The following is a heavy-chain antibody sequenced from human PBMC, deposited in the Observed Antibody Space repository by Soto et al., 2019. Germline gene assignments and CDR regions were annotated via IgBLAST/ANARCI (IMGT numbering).Heavy chain of an antibody. CDR3: TTDLLLWCGEPDY. CDR1: GFTFSNAW. V-gene: IGHV3-15*01. J-gene: IGHJ4*02. Sequence: EVQLVGSGGGLVKPGGTLRLSCAASGFTFSNAWMSWVRQAPGKRLVWVVRIKSKIDGGTTDYAAPVNGRFTISRDDSKNTLYLQMNSLKTEDTAVYYCTTDLLLWCGEPDYWGQGNLVTVSS. D-gene: IGHD3-10*01. CDR2: IKSKIDGGTT.